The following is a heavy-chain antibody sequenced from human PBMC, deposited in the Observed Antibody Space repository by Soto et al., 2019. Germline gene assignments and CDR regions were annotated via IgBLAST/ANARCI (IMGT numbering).Heavy chain of an antibody. CDR1: GYTFSRYG. CDR3: ARERKWGPLPY. Sequence: QVQLVQSGAEVREPGASVKVSCKTSGYTFSRYGITWVRQAPGQGLEWMGWINGNTGHTIDAMNLEDRLTISTDTSTSTAHMELRSPKSDDTAVYYCARERKWGPLPYWGQGTLVTVSS. D-gene: IGHD1-26*01. J-gene: IGHJ4*02. CDR2: INGNTGHT. V-gene: IGHV1-18*01.